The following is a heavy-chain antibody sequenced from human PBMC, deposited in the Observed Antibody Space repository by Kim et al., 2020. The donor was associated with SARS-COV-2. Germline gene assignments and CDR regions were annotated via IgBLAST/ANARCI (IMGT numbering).Heavy chain of an antibody. V-gene: IGHV4-39*07. CDR1: GGSISSSSYY. J-gene: IGHJ5*02. Sequence: SETLSLTCTVSGGSISSSSYYWGWIRQPPGKGLEWIGSIYYSGSTYYNPSLKSRVTISVDTSKNQFSLKLSSVTAADTAVYYCARESIVVVTAREGWFDPWGQGTLVTVSS. CDR2: IYYSGST. CDR3: ARESIVVVTAREGWFDP. D-gene: IGHD2-21*02.